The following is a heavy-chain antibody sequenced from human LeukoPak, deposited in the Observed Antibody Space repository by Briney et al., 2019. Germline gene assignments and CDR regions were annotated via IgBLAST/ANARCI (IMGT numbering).Heavy chain of an antibody. CDR3: AREGGRAVPGRFDQ. CDR2: IQNDGSDK. Sequence: GSLRLSCAASGINFRSSGMHWVRQAPGKGLEWVTFIQNDGSDKYYAASVKGRFTISRDNSKNTVYPHMASLRADDTALYYCAREGGRAVPGRFDQWGQGTLVTVSS. J-gene: IGHJ4*02. CDR1: GINFRSSG. D-gene: IGHD6-13*01. V-gene: IGHV3-30*02.